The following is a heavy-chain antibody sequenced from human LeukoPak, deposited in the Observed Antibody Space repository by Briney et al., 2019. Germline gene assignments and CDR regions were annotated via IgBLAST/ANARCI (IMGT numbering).Heavy chain of an antibody. D-gene: IGHD3-10*01. CDR1: GYTFTGYY. CDR2: ISAYNGNT. CDR3: ARDDRGDDTLDY. Sequence: ASVKVSCKASGYTFTGYYMHWVRQAPGQGLEWMGWISAYNGNTNYAQKLQGRVTMTTDTSTSTVYMELRSLRSDDTAVYYCARDDRGDDTLDYWGQGTLVTVSS. J-gene: IGHJ4*02. V-gene: IGHV1-18*04.